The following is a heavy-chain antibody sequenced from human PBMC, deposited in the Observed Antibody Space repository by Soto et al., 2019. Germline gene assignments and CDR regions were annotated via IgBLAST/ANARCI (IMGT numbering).Heavy chain of an antibody. CDR2: IKSKNDGETT. J-gene: IGHJ4*02. CDR1: GFTFNTAW. Sequence: EVQLVESGGGLVKPGGSLRLSCAAFGFTFNTAWMSWVRQAPGKGLEWVGRIKSKNDGETTDYAAPVKGRFFISRDDSENTLYLQRNSLKTEDTAMYYCATDVPSQGRGEFDYWGQGVLVTVSS. CDR3: ATDVPSQGRGEFDY. V-gene: IGHV3-15*07.